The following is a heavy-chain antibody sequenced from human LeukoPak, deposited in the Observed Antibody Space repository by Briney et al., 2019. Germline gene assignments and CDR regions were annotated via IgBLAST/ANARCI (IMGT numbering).Heavy chain of an antibody. Sequence: GGSLRLSCAASGFTFGSYSMNWVRQAPGKGLEWVSSISSSSSYIYYADSVKGRFTISRDNAKNSLYLQMNSLRAEDTAVYYCAGVDRLGVTTDGIDYWGQGTLVTVSS. V-gene: IGHV3-21*01. CDR3: AGVDRLGVTTDGIDY. CDR2: ISSSSSYI. J-gene: IGHJ4*02. CDR1: GFTFGSYS. D-gene: IGHD3-9*01.